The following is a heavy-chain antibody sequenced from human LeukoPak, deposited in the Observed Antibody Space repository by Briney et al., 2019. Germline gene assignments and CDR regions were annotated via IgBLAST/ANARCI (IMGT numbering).Heavy chain of an antibody. CDR1: GFTFSDYY. J-gene: IGHJ4*02. D-gene: IGHD3-16*01. CDR3: ARGGIRFDY. CDR2: IYSGGST. V-gene: IGHV3-53*01. Sequence: GGSLRLSCESSGFTFSDYYMSWVRQAPGKGLEWVSVIYSGGSTYYADSVKGRFTISRDNSKNTLYLQMNSLRAEDTAVYYCARGGIRFDYWGQGTLVTVSS.